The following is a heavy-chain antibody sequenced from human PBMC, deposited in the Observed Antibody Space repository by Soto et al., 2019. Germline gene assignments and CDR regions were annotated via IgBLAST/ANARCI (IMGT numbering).Heavy chain of an antibody. D-gene: IGHD4-17*01. V-gene: IGHV1-69*13. J-gene: IGHJ6*02. CDR1: GGTFSSYA. CDR2: IIPIFGTA. Sequence: VASVKVSCKASGGTFSSYAISWVRQAPGQGLEWMGGIIPIFGTANYAQKFQGRVTITADESTSTAYMELSSLRSEDTAVYCCARPRTTVTTYGMDVWGQRTTVTVSS. CDR3: ARPRTTVTTYGMDV.